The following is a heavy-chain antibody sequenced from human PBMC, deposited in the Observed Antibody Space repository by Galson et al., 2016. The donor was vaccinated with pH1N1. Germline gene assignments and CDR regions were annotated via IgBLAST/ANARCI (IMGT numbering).Heavy chain of an antibody. CDR2: MYTSGTT. D-gene: IGHD3-10*01. V-gene: IGHV4-61*02. CDR3: ARDRVALTGIFDY. CDR1: GGSISSSIYY. Sequence: TLSLPCTVSGGSISSSIYYWNWIRQPAGKGPEWIGRMYTSGTTTYNPSLESRVSITVDTSKNQFSLRLSSVTAADTAVYFCARDRVALTGIFDYWGQGALVTVSS. J-gene: IGHJ4*02.